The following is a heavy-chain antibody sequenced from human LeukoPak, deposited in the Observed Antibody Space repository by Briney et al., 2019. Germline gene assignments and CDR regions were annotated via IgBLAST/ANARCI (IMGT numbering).Heavy chain of an antibody. D-gene: IGHD3-10*01. CDR1: GGSISSYY. V-gene: IGHV4-59*08. J-gene: IGHJ5*02. Sequence: SETLSLTCTVSGGSISSYYWSWIRQPPGKGLEWIGYTHYSGGITYYNPSLKSRVTISVDTSKNQFSLKLSSVTAADTAVYYCARVSTMVRAYWFDPWGQGTLVTVSS. CDR2: THYSGGIT. CDR3: ARVSTMVRAYWFDP.